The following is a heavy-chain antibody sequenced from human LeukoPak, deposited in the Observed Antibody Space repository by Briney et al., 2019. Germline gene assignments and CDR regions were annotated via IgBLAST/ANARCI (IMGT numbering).Heavy chain of an antibody. D-gene: IGHD3-22*01. CDR2: INPSGGST. Sequence: ASVTVSCKASGYTFTHYYMHWVRQAPGQGLEWMGLINPSGGSTSYAQKFQGRVTMTRDTSPSTVYMELRSLECEDTAVHYCARGMYYYDSTGASWFDPCGQGTLVTVSS. CDR3: ARGMYYYDSTGASWFDP. J-gene: IGHJ5*02. V-gene: IGHV1-46*01. CDR1: GYTFTHYY.